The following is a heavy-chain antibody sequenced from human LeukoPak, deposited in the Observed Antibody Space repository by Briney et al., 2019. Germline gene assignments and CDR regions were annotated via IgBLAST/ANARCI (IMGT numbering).Heavy chain of an antibody. D-gene: IGHD1-26*01. J-gene: IGHJ3*02. CDR3: ATGATSGSEALDI. CDR2: IWFDGINK. Sequence: PGRSLRLSCAASGFTFSNYGMHWVRQAPGKGLEWVAVIWFDGINKYYADSVKGRFTISRDNSKNTLFLQMNSLRAEDTAVYYCATGATSGSEALDIWGQGTMVTVSS. CDR1: GFTFSNYG. V-gene: IGHV3-33*01.